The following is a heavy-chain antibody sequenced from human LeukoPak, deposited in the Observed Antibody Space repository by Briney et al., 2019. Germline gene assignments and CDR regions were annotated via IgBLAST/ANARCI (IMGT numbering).Heavy chain of an antibody. CDR3: ATPKLRYFDWLPNYYYYGMDV. Sequence: PSETLSLTCAVYGGSFSGYYWSWIRQPPGKGLEWIGEINHSGSTNYNPSLKSRVTMSVDTSKNQFSLKLSSVTAADTAVYYCATPKLRYFDWLPNYYYYGMDVWGKGTTVTVSS. J-gene: IGHJ6*04. V-gene: IGHV4-34*01. CDR1: GGSFSGYY. D-gene: IGHD3-9*01. CDR2: INHSGST.